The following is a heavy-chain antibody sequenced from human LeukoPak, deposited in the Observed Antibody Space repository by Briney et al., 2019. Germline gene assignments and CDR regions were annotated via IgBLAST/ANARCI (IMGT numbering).Heavy chain of an antibody. CDR1: GFTFDDYG. CDR3: AREFSTWFDP. CDR2: ISRSSSYI. J-gene: IGHJ5*02. V-gene: IGHV3-21*01. D-gene: IGHD3-3*01. Sequence: GGSLRLSCAASGFTFDDYGMSWVRQAPGKGLEWVSSISRSSSYIYYADSVKGRFTISRDNTKNSLYLQMSSLRAEDTAVYYCAREFSTWFDPWGQGTLVTVSS.